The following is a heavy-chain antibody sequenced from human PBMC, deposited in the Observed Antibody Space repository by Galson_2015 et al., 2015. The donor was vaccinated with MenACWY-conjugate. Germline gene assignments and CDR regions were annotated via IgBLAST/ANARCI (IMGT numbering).Heavy chain of an antibody. CDR1: GFSLSTSGMC. CDR2: IDWDDDK. Sequence: PALVKPTQTLTLTCTFSGFSLSTSGMCVSWIRQPPGKALEWLARIDWDDDKYYSTSLKTRLTISKDTARNLVVLTMTNMDPVDTATYYCARMTTVTTKRAYDYWGQGTLVTVSS. D-gene: IGHD4-17*01. V-gene: IGHV2-70*11. CDR3: ARMTTVTTKRAYDY. J-gene: IGHJ4*02.